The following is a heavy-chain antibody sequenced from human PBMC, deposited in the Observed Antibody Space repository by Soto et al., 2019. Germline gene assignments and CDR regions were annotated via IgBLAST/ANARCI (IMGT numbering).Heavy chain of an antibody. D-gene: IGHD4-4*01. CDR3: ARVILITVTHDAFDI. CDR1: GFTFSDYY. J-gene: IGHJ3*02. V-gene: IGHV3-11*01. Sequence: GGSLRLSCAASGFTFSDYYMSWIRQAPGKGLEWVSHITSSGSTIYYADSVKGRFTISRDNAKNFLYLQMDSLSAEDTAVYYCARVILITVTHDAFDIWGQGTLVTVSS. CDR2: ITSSGSTI.